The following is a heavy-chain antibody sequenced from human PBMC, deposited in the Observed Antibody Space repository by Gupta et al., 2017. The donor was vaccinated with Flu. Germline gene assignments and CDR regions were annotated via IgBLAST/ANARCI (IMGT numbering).Heavy chain of an antibody. CDR1: GGSISSYY. CDR2: IYYSWST. Sequence: QVQLQESGPGLVKPSETLSLTCTVSGGSISSYYWSWIRQPPGKGLEWIGYIYYSWSTNYNPPLKSRVTISVDTSKNQFSLKLSSVTAADTAVYYCARDKSSTRDSGSYGVGYYGMDVWGQGTTVTGSS. J-gene: IGHJ6*02. CDR3: ARDKSSTRDSGSYGVGYYGMDV. D-gene: IGHD3-10*01. V-gene: IGHV4-59*01.